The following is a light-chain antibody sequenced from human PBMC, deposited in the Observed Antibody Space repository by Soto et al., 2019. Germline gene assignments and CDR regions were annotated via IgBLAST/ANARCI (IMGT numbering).Light chain of an antibody. J-gene: IGKJ1*01. CDR2: AAS. CDR1: QSISSY. V-gene: IGKV1-39*01. Sequence: DIQMTQSPSSLYASVVDRVTITCRVSQSISSYLNWYQQKPGKAPKVLIYAASSLQSGVPSRFSGSGSGTDFTLTIASLQPEDFATYYCQQSYSTPRTFGQGTKVDIK. CDR3: QQSYSTPRT.